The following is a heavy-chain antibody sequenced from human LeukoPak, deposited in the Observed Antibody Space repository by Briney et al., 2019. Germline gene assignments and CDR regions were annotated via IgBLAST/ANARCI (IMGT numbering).Heavy chain of an antibody. V-gene: IGHV3-7*01. CDR2: IKEDGSDK. D-gene: IGHD3-10*01. J-gene: IGHJ4*02. CDR3: ARDAGAGFDY. CDR1: GFTFRSYW. Sequence: PGGSLRLSCAASGFTFRSYWMTWVRQAPGKGLEWVANIKEDGSDKYYVDSVKGRFTISKDNAKKSVYLQMNSLRAEGTAVYYCARDAGAGFDYWGQGTLVTVSS.